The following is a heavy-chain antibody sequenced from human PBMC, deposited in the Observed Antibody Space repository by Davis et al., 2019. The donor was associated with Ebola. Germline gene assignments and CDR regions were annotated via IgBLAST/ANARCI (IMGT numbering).Heavy chain of an antibody. CDR2: ISWNSGSI. D-gene: IGHD6-19*01. J-gene: IGHJ6*02. CDR1: GFTLDDYA. Sequence: GGSLRLSCAASGFTLDDYAMHWVRQAPGKGLEWVSGISWNSGSIGYADSVKGRFTISRDNAKNSLYLQMNSLRAEDTALYYCAKGNSSGWYGYYYYGMDVWGQGTTVTVSS. V-gene: IGHV3-9*01. CDR3: AKGNSSGWYGYYYYGMDV.